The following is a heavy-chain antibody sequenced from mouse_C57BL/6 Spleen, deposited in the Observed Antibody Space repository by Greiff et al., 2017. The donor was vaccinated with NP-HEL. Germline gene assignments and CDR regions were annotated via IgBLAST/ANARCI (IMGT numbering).Heavy chain of an antibody. D-gene: IGHD2-3*01. J-gene: IGHJ4*01. Sequence: EVQGVESGGGLVQPKGSLKLSCAASGFTFNTYAMHWVRQAPGKGLEWVARIRSKSSNYATYYADSVKDRFTISRDDSQSMLYLQMNNLKTEDTAMYYCVREGGWLHYYYAMDYWGQGTSVTVSS. CDR1: GFTFNTYA. CDR2: IRSKSSNYAT. V-gene: IGHV10-3*01. CDR3: VREGGWLHYYYAMDY.